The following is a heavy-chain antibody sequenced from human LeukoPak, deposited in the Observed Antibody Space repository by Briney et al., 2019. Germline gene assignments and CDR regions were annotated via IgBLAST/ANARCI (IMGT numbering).Heavy chain of an antibody. CDR2: INTDGSST. V-gene: IGHV3-74*01. J-gene: IGHJ3*02. Sequence: NPGGSLRLSCAVSGFTFSSYYMHWVRHAPGKGLVWVSRINTDGSSTNYADSVKGRFTISRDNAKNTLYLQINSLRADDTAVYYCATFFATTVPIIWGQGTMVTVSS. CDR3: ATFFATTVPII. D-gene: IGHD1-26*01. CDR1: GFTFSSYY.